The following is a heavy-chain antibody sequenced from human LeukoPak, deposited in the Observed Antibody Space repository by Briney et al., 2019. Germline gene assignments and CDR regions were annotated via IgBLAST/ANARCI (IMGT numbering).Heavy chain of an antibody. Sequence: PGGSLRLSCSASGFTFSSYEMNWVRQAPGKGLEWISYISSSGRSIYFADSVKGRFTISRDNAKYSLSLQMNSLRAEDTAVYYCARDPGNYWYFDLRGRGTQVTVSS. CDR1: GFTFSSYE. CDR2: ISSSGRSI. V-gene: IGHV3-48*03. CDR3: ARDPGNYWYFDL. J-gene: IGHJ2*01. D-gene: IGHD1-26*01.